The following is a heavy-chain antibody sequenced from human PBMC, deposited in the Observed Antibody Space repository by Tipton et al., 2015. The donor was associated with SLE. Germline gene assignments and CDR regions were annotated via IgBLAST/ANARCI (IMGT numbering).Heavy chain of an antibody. CDR1: GGSISSGSYY. Sequence: TLSLTCTVSGGSISSGSYYWSWIRQPAGKGLEWIGRIYTSGSTYYNPSLKSRVTISVDTSKNQFSLKLSSVTAADTAVYYCASSHSSSRNKADYWGQGTLVTVSS. CDR2: IYTSGST. J-gene: IGHJ4*02. V-gene: IGHV4-61*02. D-gene: IGHD6-13*01. CDR3: ASSHSSSRNKADY.